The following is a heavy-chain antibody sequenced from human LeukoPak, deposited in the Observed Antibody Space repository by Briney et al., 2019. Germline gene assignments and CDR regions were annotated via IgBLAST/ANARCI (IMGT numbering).Heavy chain of an antibody. CDR2: INTDGTIT. Sequence: GSLRLSCAASGYTFSSYWMHWVRQAPGKGLVWVSRINTDGTITSYADSVQGRFTISRDNAKNTLYLQMNSLRDEDTAVYYCTKDLTGPFDYWGQGTLVTVSS. J-gene: IGHJ4*02. D-gene: IGHD2/OR15-2a*01. V-gene: IGHV3-74*01. CDR1: GYTFSSYW. CDR3: TKDLTGPFDY.